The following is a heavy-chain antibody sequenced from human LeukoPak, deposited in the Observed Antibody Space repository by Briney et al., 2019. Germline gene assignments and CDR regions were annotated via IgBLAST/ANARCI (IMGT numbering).Heavy chain of an antibody. Sequence: PSETLSLTCTVSGGSISSGDYYWSWIRQPPGKGLEWIGYIYYSGSTYYNPSLKSRVTISVDTSKNQFSLKLSSVTAADTAVYYCARASFIAARPGRGMVVWGQGTTVTVSS. CDR3: ARASFIAARPGRGMVV. D-gene: IGHD6-6*01. V-gene: IGHV4-30-4*01. CDR2: IYYSGST. J-gene: IGHJ6*02. CDR1: GGSISSGDYY.